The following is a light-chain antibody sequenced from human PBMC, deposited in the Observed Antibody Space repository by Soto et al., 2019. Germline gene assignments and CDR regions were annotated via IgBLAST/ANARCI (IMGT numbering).Light chain of an antibody. V-gene: IGLV2-11*01. CDR2: DVS. CDR3: CSYAGAFTYV. CDR1: SSDVGGYSY. Sequence: QSVLTQPRSVSGSPGHSVTISCTGTSSDVGGYSYVSWYQQHPGKAPKLMISDVSKRPSGVPDRFSGSKFGNTASLTISGLQAEDEADYYCCSYAGAFTYVFGSGPKLTVL. J-gene: IGLJ1*01.